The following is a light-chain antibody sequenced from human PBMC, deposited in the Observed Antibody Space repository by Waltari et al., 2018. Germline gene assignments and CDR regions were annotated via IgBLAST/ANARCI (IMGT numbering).Light chain of an antibody. V-gene: IGLV4-69*01. CDR3: ETGGHGTWV. Sequence: QLVLTQSPSASASLGASVKLTCTLSSGHSSNIIAWLQQRPARGPRCLMKVNSDGSHSKGDDIPDRFSGSSSGAERYLTISSLQSEDEADYYCETGGHGTWVFGGGTKLTVL. CDR1: SGHSSNI. CDR2: VNSDGSH. J-gene: IGLJ3*02.